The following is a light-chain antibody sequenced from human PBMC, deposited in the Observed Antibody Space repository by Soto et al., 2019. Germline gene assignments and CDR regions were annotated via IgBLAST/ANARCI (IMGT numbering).Light chain of an antibody. J-gene: IGKJ4*01. V-gene: IGKV1-33*01. Sequence: DIQMTQSPSSLSASVGDRVTITCQASQDISKYLNWYQQKLGKAPKVLIYDASKLETGVPSRFSGSGSGTDFSFTINTLQPEDMATYYCQQYDDLPLTFGGGTKVEIK. CDR2: DAS. CDR1: QDISKY. CDR3: QQYDDLPLT.